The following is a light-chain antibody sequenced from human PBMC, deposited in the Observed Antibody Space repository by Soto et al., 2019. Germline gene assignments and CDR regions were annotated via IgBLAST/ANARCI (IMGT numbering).Light chain of an antibody. J-gene: IGKJ1*01. CDR1: QTVRNNY. V-gene: IGKV3-20*01. CDR3: QQNSNLQAT. CDR2: GAS. Sequence: EFVLTQSPGTLSLSPWERATLSCRASQTVRNNYLAWYQQKPGHPPRLLISGASNRAAGIPARFSGRGSGTDFSLTISGREPADLAVYYCQQNSNLQATFGQGTKVDI.